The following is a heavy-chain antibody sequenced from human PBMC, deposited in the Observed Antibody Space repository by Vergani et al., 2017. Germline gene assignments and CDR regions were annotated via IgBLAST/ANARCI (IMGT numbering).Heavy chain of an antibody. CDR1: GYTFTSYG. D-gene: IGHD3-9*01. V-gene: IGHV1-18*01. CDR2: ISAYNGNT. Sequence: QVQLVQSGAEVKKPGASVKVSCKASGYTFTSYGISWVRQAPGQGLEWMGWISAYNGNTNYAQKLQGRVTMTTDKSTSTAYMELRSLRSDDTAVYYCARDRGILRYFDWSPMDVWGQGTTVTVSS. CDR3: ARDRGILRYFDWSPMDV. J-gene: IGHJ6*02.